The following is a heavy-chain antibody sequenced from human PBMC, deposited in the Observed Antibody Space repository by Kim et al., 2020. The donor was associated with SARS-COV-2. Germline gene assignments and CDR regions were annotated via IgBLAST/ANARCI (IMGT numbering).Heavy chain of an antibody. CDR3: AKYLITMVRGVIMGHFDF. D-gene: IGHD3-10*01. J-gene: IGHJ2*01. Sequence: GRFTISRDNAKNTLYLQMNSLRAEDTAVYYCAKYLITMVRGVIMGHFDFWGRGTLVTVSS. V-gene: IGHV3-33*03.